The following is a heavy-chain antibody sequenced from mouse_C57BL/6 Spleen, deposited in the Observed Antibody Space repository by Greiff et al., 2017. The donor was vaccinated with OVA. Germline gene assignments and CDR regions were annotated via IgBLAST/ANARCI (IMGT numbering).Heavy chain of an antibody. CDR1: GYAFSSSW. J-gene: IGHJ4*01. Sequence: QVQLQQSGPELVKPGASVKISCKASGYAFSSSWMNWVKQRPGKGLEWIGRIYPGDGDTNYNGKFKGKATLTADKSSSTAYMQLSSLTSEDSAVYYCARRTSTLMDYWGQGTSVTVSS. D-gene: IGHD5-5*01. CDR2: IYPGDGDT. V-gene: IGHV1-82*01. CDR3: ARRTSTLMDY.